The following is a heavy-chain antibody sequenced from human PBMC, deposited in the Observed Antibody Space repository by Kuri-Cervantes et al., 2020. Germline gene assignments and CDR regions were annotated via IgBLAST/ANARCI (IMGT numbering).Heavy chain of an antibody. CDR3: ARGRGWGFDP. CDR2: INLSGTT. CDR1: GGSFSGYY. D-gene: IGHD6-19*01. J-gene: IGHJ5*02. V-gene: IGHV4-34*01. Sequence: ESLKISCAVYGGSFSGYYCSWIRQPPGKGLEWIGEINLSGTTHYNPSLKSRLTISVDTSRRQFSLKLRSLTAADTAVYYCARGRGWGFDPWGQGTLVTVSS.